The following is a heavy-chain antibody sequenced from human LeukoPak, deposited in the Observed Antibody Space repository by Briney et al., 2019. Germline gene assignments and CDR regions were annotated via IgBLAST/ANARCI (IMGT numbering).Heavy chain of an antibody. V-gene: IGHV1-2*02. CDR2: INPKSGAT. D-gene: IGHD5-12*01. J-gene: IGHJ5*02. CDR1: GYTFTDYY. CDR3: AKDGGYTGYDGGWFDP. Sequence: ASVKVSCRASGYTFTDYYMHWVRQAPGQGLEWMGWINPKSGATNCAQKFKGRVTLTRDTSITTGYMELSRLTSDDTAMYYCAKDGGYTGYDGGWFDPWGQGSLVTASS.